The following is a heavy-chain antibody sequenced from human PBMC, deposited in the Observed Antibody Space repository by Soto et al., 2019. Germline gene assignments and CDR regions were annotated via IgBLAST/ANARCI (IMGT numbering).Heavy chain of an antibody. D-gene: IGHD2-15*01. CDR2: VIPILGTP. CDR1: GGTFSTYA. V-gene: IGHV1-69*01. CDR3: ARSQGGSSSLDIYYYYYYGMDV. J-gene: IGHJ6*02. Sequence: QVQLVQSGAEVQKPGSSVKVSCKAPGGTFSTYAISWVRQAPGQGLEWMGGVIPILGTPKYAQKFQGRVTITADESTSTGYMELRSLRSEDTAVYYCARSQGGSSSLDIYYYYYYGMDVWGQGTTVTVSS.